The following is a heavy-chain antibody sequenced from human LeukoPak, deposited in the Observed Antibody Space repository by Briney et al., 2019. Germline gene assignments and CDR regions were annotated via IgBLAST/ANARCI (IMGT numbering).Heavy chain of an antibody. V-gene: IGHV3-7*05. CDR2: IKQDGSEK. CDR3: ARRGDISSMSAFDI. Sequence: GGSLTLSCAASGFTFSNYWMNWVRQAPGKGLEWVANIKQDGSEKYYVDSVKGRFTISRDNAKNSLYLQMNSLRAEDTAVYYCARRGDISSMSAFDIWGQGTMVTVSS. CDR1: GFTFSNYW. J-gene: IGHJ3*02. D-gene: IGHD2-2*01.